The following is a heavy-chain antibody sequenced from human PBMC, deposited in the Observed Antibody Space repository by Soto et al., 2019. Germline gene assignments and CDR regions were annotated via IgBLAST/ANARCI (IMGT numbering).Heavy chain of an antibody. D-gene: IGHD3-10*01. CDR3: ARLKPNHYGSGSWH. Sequence: SETLSLTCTVSGGSISSSSYYWGWIRQPPGKGLEWIGSIYYSGSTYYNPSLKSRVTISVDTSKNQFSLKLSSVTAADTAVYYCARLKPNHYGSGSWHWGQGTLVTVSS. V-gene: IGHV4-39*01. CDR2: IYYSGST. CDR1: GGSISSSSYY. J-gene: IGHJ1*01.